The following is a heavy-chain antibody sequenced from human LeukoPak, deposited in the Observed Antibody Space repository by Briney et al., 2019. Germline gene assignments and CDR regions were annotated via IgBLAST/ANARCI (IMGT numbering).Heavy chain of an antibody. CDR2: IYTSGST. J-gene: IGHJ4*02. V-gene: IGHV4-4*07. D-gene: IGHD6-13*01. Sequence: SETLSLTCTVSGGSISSYYWSWIRQPAGKGLEWIGRIYTSGSTNYNPSLKSRVTMSVDTSKNQFSLKLSSVTAADTAVYYCARVDDSSSYSHFDYWGQGTLVTVSS. CDR3: ARVDDSSSYSHFDY. CDR1: GGSISSYY.